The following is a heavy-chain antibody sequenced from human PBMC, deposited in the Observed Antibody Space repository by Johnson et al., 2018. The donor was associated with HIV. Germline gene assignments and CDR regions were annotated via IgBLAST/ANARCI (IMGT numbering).Heavy chain of an antibody. CDR1: GFTFSNYW. J-gene: IGHJ3*02. Sequence: VQLVESGGGLVQPGGSLRLSCVVSGFTFSNYWMEWDRQAPGKGLVWVSVIYSGGSTYYADSVKGRFTISRDNSKNTLYLQMNSLRVEDTAVYYCARDGRGLDAFDIWGQGTVVTVSS. V-gene: IGHV3-66*01. D-gene: IGHD3/OR15-3a*01. CDR3: ARDGRGLDAFDI. CDR2: IYSGGST.